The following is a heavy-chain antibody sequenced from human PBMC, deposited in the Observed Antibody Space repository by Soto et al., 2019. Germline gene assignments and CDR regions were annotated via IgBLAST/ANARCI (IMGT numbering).Heavy chain of an antibody. CDR1: GGSISSGDYY. CDR3: ASGPYYYDSSGYYYPY. CDR2: IYYSWST. J-gene: IGHJ4*02. D-gene: IGHD3-22*01. Sequence: QVQLQESGPGLVKPSQTLSLTCTVSGGSISSGDYYWSWIRQPPGKGLEWIGYIYYSWSTYYNPSLKSRVTISVDTSKNQFSLKLSSVTAADTAVYYCASGPYYYDSSGYYYPYWGQGTLVTVSS. V-gene: IGHV4-30-4*01.